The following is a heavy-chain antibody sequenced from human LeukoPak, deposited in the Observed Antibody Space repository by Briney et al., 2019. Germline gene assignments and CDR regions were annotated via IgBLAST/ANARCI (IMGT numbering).Heavy chain of an antibody. D-gene: IGHD6-13*01. CDR1: GGSISSYY. CDR2: IYTSGST. V-gene: IGHV4-4*09. J-gene: IGHJ5*02. CDR3: ARHNRFHSSSWYSVWFDP. Sequence: SETLSLTCTVSGGSISSYYWSWIRQPPGKGLEWTGYIYTSGSTNYNPSLKSRVTISVDTSKNQFSLKLSSVTAADTAVYYCARHNRFHSSSWYSVWFDPWGQGTLVTVSS.